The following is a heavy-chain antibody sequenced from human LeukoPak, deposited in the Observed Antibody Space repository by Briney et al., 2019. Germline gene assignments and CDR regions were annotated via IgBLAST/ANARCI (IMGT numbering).Heavy chain of an antibody. CDR1: GYSFTSYW. CDR3: ARHREVVPAASHHYGMDV. CDR2: IYPGDSDT. Sequence: KSGESLKISCKGSGYSFTSYWIGWVRQMPGKGLEWMGIIYPGDSDTRYSPSFQGQVTISADKSISTAYLQWSSLKASDTAMYYCARHREVVPAASHHYGMDVWGQGTTVTVSS. J-gene: IGHJ6*02. V-gene: IGHV5-51*01. D-gene: IGHD2-2*01.